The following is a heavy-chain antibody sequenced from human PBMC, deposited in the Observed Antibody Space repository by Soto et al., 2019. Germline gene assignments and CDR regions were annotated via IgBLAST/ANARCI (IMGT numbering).Heavy chain of an antibody. CDR2: ISADGRDL. Sequence: LRLSCTASGFTLGAYVMHWVRQAQGKGPEWVAAISADGRDLFYAASVEGRFTISRDNSKNTLFLQMNSLTSEDTSVYSCAKSVPDPACRGGGCHRTFDYWGQGTLVTVSS. J-gene: IGHJ4*02. V-gene: IGHV3-30*18. D-gene: IGHD2-15*01. CDR1: GFTLGAYV. CDR3: AKSVPDPACRGGGCHRTFDY.